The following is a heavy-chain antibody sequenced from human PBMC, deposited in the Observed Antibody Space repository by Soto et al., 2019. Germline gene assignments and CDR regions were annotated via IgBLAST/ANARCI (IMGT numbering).Heavy chain of an antibody. CDR1: GGSSIDFY. D-gene: IGHD6-6*01. Sequence: PSETLSLTGTVSGGSSIDFYWSWIRQPPGKGLEWIGYIYYSGSTNYNPSLKSRVTISVDTSKNQFSLNLRSMSPADTAVYYCARVGGLAARTFDYWGPGTLVTVSS. J-gene: IGHJ4*02. V-gene: IGHV4-59*01. CDR3: ARVGGLAARTFDY. CDR2: IYYSGST.